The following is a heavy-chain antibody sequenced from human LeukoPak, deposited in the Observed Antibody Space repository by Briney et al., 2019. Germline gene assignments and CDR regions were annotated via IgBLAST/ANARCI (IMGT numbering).Heavy chain of an antibody. V-gene: IGHV3-30*18. J-gene: IGHJ4*02. Sequence: GGSLRLSCAASGFTLSDYAIHWVRQAPSKGLEWVAVSAHDEVGKQFADSVKGRFTLSRDNSRDSVHLQMNRLRDEDTAVYYCAKDRGYGEHEPFESWGQGSLVTVSS. CDR2: SAHDEVGK. CDR3: AKDRGYGEHEPFES. D-gene: IGHD4/OR15-4a*01. CDR1: GFTLSDYA.